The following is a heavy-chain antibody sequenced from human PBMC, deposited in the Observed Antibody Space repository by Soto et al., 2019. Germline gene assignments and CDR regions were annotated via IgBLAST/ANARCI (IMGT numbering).Heavy chain of an antibody. J-gene: IGHJ6*02. CDR2: IGTAGDT. Sequence: PGGSLRLSCAASGFTFSSYDMHWVRQATGKGLEWVSAIGTAGDTYYPGSVKGRFTISRESAKNSLYLQMNSLRAGDTAVYYCARGGAARPLYYYYGMDVWGQGTTVTVSS. CDR1: GFTFSSYD. CDR3: ARGGAARPLYYYYGMDV. D-gene: IGHD6-6*01. V-gene: IGHV3-13*01.